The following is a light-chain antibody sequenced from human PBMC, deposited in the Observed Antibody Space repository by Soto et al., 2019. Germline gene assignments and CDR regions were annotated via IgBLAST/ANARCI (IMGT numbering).Light chain of an antibody. Sequence: QPVLTQPPSASASLGASVTLTCTLSSGYSNYKVDWYQQRPGKGPRFVMRVGTGGIVGSKGDGIPDRFSVLGSGLNRYLTIKNIQEEDESDDHCGADHGSGSNFVYLVFGGGTKLTVL. J-gene: IGLJ2*01. V-gene: IGLV9-49*01. CDR1: SGYSNYK. CDR2: VGTGGIVG. CDR3: GADHGSGSNFVYLV.